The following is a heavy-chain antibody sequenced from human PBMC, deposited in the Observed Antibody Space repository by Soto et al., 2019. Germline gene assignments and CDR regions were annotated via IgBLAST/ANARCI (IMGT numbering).Heavy chain of an antibody. CDR1: GGSFSGYY. D-gene: IGHD4-17*01. CDR3: ARIPSTTVTTSYYYGMDV. J-gene: IGHJ6*02. V-gene: IGHV4-34*01. Sequence: SETLSLTCAVYGGSFSGYYWSWIRQPPGKGLEWIGEINHSGSTNYNPSLKSRVTISVDTSKNQFSLKLSSVTAADTAVYYCARIPSTTVTTSYYYGMDVWGQGTMVTVS. CDR2: INHSGST.